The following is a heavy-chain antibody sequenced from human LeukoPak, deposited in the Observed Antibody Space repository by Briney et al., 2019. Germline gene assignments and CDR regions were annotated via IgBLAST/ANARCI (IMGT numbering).Heavy chain of an antibody. D-gene: IGHD6-19*01. CDR3: ARHKYSSGWPPEGAFDI. Sequence: TSETLSLTCTVSGASISSTTYYWGWIRQPPRKGLEWIASIYYSGSTYYNPSLKSRVTISVDTSKNQFSLKLSSVTAADTAVYYCARHKYSSGWPPEGAFDIWGQGTMVTVSS. V-gene: IGHV4-39*01. CDR1: GASISSTTYY. J-gene: IGHJ3*02. CDR2: IYYSGST.